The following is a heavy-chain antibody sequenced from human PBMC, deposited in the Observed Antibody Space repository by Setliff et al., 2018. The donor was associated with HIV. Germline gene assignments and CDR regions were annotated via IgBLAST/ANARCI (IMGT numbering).Heavy chain of an antibody. D-gene: IGHD3-22*01. CDR2: ITSNLNY. J-gene: IGHJ4*02. CDR1: GFSFSRYT. Sequence: PGGSLRLSCVASGFSFSRYTMMWVRQTPGKGLEWVSSITSNLNYKYADSVKGRFTISRDNTKNSLYLQMNSLRAEDTAVYYCAKGDSFVFSYVYPDYWGPGTPVTVSS. CDR3: AKGDSFVFSYVYPDY. V-gene: IGHV3-21*01.